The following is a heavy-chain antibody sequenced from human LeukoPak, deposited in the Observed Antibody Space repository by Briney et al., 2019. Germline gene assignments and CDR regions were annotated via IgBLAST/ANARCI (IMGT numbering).Heavy chain of an antibody. D-gene: IGHD6-19*01. CDR3: AKRDNSGWYYFDY. V-gene: IGHV3-23*01. CDR2: ISVSGGGT. Sequence: GGSLRLSCAASAFTFSSYGVGWVRQAPGKGLEWVSGISVSGGGTYYADSVKGRFTISRDNSNNTLYLQMNSLRADDTAVYYCAKRDNSGWYYFDYWGQGTLVTVSS. CDR1: AFTFSSYG. J-gene: IGHJ4*02.